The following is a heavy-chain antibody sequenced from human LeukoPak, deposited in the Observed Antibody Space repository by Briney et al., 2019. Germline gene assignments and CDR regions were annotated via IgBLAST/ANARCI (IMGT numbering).Heavy chain of an antibody. CDR3: ANGRPSGWYKLYFDY. D-gene: IGHD6-19*01. CDR2: ISGSGGST. J-gene: IGHJ4*02. Sequence: PGGSLRLSCAASGFTFSSYAMSWVRQAPGKGLEWVSAISGSGGSTYYADSVKGRFTISRDNSKNTLYLQMNSLRAEDTAVYYCANGRPSGWYKLYFDYWGQGTLVTVSS. CDR1: GFTFSSYA. V-gene: IGHV3-23*01.